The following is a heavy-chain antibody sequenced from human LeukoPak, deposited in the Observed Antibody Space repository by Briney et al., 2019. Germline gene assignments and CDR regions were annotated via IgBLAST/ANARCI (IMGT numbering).Heavy chain of an antibody. CDR2: INHSGST. Sequence: PSENLSLTCAVYGGSFSGYYWRWIRQPPGKGLEWIGEINHSGSTNYNPSLKSRVTISVDTSKNQFSLKLSSVTAADTAVYYCARGGGALEYSSSGVDYWGQGTLVTVSS. CDR3: ARGGGALEYSSSGVDY. J-gene: IGHJ4*02. D-gene: IGHD6-6*01. CDR1: GGSFSGYY. V-gene: IGHV4-34*01.